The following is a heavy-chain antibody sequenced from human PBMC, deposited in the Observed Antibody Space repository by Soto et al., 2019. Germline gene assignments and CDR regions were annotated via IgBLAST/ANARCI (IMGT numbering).Heavy chain of an antibody. J-gene: IGHJ4*02. V-gene: IGHV1-3*01. D-gene: IGHD6-19*01. CDR1: GYTFITYA. CDR3: ARGIIVGGWYPYYFDY. Sequence: APVKVSCKASGYTFITYAMHWVRQAPGQRLEWMGWINAGNGNTKYSQKFQGRVSITRDTSASTAYMELSSLRSEDTAVYYCARGIIVGGWYPYYFDYWGQGTLVTVSS. CDR2: INAGNGNT.